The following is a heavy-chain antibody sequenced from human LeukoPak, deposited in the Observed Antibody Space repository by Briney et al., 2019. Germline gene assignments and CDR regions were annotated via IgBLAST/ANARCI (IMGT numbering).Heavy chain of an antibody. Sequence: GGSLRLSCAASGFTFSSYWMSWVRQAPGKGLEWVANIKQDGSEKYYVDSVKGRFTIPRDNAKNSLYLQMNSLRAEDTAVYYCARDGGYDGGWFDPWGQGTLVTVSS. D-gene: IGHD5-12*01. J-gene: IGHJ5*02. CDR3: ARDGGYDGGWFDP. CDR1: GFTFSSYW. CDR2: IKQDGSEK. V-gene: IGHV3-7*01.